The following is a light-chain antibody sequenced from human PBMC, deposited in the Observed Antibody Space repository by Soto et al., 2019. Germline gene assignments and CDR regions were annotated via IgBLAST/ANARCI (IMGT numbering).Light chain of an antibody. CDR3: LQDFSYPRT. V-gene: IGKV1-39*01. CDR1: QSISSN. J-gene: IGKJ1*01. CDR2: AAS. Sequence: DIQMTQSPSSLSASVGDRVTITCRASQSISSNLNWYQQKPGKAPKLLIYAASSLQSGVPSRFSGSGSGTDFTLTISSLQPEDFAAYYCLQDFSYPRTFGQGTKVDIK.